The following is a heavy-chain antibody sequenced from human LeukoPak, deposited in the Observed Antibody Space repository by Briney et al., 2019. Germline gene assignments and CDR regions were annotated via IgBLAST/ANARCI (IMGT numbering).Heavy chain of an antibody. CDR3: ARVTVTTTSDYFDY. Sequence: PGGSLRLSCAASGFTVSTNYMSWVRQAPGKGLECVSVIYSGDSTYYADSVKGRFTISRDKSNNTLHLQMNSLRAEDTAVYYCARVTVTTTSDYFDYWGQGTLVTVSS. J-gene: IGHJ4*02. V-gene: IGHV3-53*01. D-gene: IGHD4-17*01. CDR2: IYSGDST. CDR1: GFTVSTNY.